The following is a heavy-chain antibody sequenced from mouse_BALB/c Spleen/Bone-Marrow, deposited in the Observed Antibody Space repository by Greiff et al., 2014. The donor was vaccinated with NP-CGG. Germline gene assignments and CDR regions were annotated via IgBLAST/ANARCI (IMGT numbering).Heavy chain of an antibody. CDR2: ISSGGSYT. CDR3: ARDFITTDAMDY. V-gene: IGHV5-6*02. Sequence: EVKLVESGGDLVKPGGSLKLSCAASGFTFSSYGMSWVRQTPDERLEWVATISSGGSYTYYPDSVKGRFTISRDNAKNTLYLQMSSLKSEDTAMYYCARDFITTDAMDYWGQGTSVTVSS. CDR1: GFTFSSYG. J-gene: IGHJ4*01. D-gene: IGHD1-1*01.